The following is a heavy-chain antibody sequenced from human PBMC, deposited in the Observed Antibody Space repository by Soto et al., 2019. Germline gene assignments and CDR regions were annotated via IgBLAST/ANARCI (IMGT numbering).Heavy chain of an antibody. D-gene: IGHD6-13*01. CDR1: GYTFTSYY. V-gene: IGHV1-46*01. Sequence: ASVKVSCKASGYTFTSYYMHWVRQAPGQGLEWMGIINPSGGSTSYAQKFQGRVTMTRDTSTSTVYMELSSLRSEDTAVYYCARDQRPDRIAAAGTLDYWGQGTLVTVSS. CDR2: INPSGGST. CDR3: ARDQRPDRIAAAGTLDY. J-gene: IGHJ4*02.